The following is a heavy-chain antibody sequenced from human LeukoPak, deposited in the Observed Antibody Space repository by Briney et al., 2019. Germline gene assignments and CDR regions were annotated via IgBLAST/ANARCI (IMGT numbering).Heavy chain of an antibody. CDR1: GGSFSGYY. CDR2: INHSGST. J-gene: IGHJ4*02. CDR3: ARVRWIQLWFDY. V-gene: IGHV4-34*01. Sequence: PSETLSLTCAVYGGSFSGYYWSWIRQPPGKGLEWIGEINHSGSTNYNPSLKSRVTISVDTSKNQFSLKLSPVTAADTAVYYWARVRWIQLWFDYWGQGTLVTVSS. D-gene: IGHD5-18*01.